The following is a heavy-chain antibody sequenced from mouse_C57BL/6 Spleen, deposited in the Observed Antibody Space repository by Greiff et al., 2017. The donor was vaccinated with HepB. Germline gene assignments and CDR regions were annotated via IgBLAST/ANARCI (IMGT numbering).Heavy chain of an antibody. D-gene: IGHD1-1*01. V-gene: IGHV1-55*01. CDR2: TYPGSGST. J-gene: IGHJ2*01. CDR1: GYTFTSYW. CDR3: ARCYYGSYYFDY. Sequence: VQLKQPGAELVKPGASVKMSCKASGYTFTSYWITWVKQRPGQGLEWIGDTYPGSGSTNYNEKFKSKATLTVDTSSSTAYMQLSSLTSEDSAVYYCARCYYGSYYFDYWGQGTTLTVSS.